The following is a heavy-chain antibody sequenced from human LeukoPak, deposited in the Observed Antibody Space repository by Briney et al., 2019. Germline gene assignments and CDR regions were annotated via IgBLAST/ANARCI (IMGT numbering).Heavy chain of an antibody. J-gene: IGHJ5*02. CDR2: IRSKANSYAT. CDR1: GFPFSGSA. D-gene: IGHD6-19*01. V-gene: IGHV3-73*01. Sequence: QPGGSLRLSCAASGFPFSGSAMHWVRQASGKGLEWVGRIRSKANSYATAYAASVKGRFTISRDDSKNTAYLQMNSLKTEDTAVYYCTSRIAVATWGFDPWGQGTLVTVSS. CDR3: TSRIAVATWGFDP.